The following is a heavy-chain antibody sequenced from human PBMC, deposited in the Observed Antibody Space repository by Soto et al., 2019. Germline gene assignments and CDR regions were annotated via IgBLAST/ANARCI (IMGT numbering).Heavy chain of an antibody. J-gene: IGHJ6*02. V-gene: IGHV1-24*01. CDR3: ATDLGGLRMGNYGDSTYYYYYGMDV. Sequence: ASVKVSCKVSGYTLTELSMHWVRQAPGKGLEWMGGFDPEDGETIYAQKFQGRVTMTEDTSTDTAYMELSSLRSEDTAVYYCATDLGGLRMGNYGDSTYYYYYGMDVWGQGTTVTVSS. CDR1: GYTLTELS. D-gene: IGHD4-17*01. CDR2: FDPEDGET.